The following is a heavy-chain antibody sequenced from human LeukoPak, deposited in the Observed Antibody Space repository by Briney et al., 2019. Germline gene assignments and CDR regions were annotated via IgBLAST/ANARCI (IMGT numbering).Heavy chain of an antibody. CDR2: ISSSSSTI. D-gene: IGHD3-10*01. CDR1: GFTFSSYS. CDR3: ATHSADFDY. V-gene: IGHV3-48*04. J-gene: IGHJ4*02. Sequence: GGSLRLSCAASGFTFSSYSMNWVRQAPGKGLEWVSYISSSSSTIYYADSVKGRFTISRDNAKNSLCLQMNSLRAEDTAVYYCATHSADFDYWGQGTLVTVSS.